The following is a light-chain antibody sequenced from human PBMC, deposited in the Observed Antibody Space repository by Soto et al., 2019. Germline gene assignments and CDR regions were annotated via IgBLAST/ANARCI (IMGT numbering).Light chain of an antibody. Sequence: QSVLTQPPSVSGAPGQRVTISCTGNSSNIGAGFDVHWYQQLPGTAPKLLIYDNSNRPSGVPDRFSGSKSGTSASLAITGLQAGDGTDYYCQSYDSRLGAVVFGGGTKLPVL. CDR1: SSNIGAGFD. CDR3: QSYDSRLGAVV. V-gene: IGLV1-40*01. CDR2: DNS. J-gene: IGLJ2*01.